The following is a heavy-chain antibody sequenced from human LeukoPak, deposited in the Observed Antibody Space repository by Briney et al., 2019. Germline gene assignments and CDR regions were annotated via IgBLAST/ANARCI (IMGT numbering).Heavy chain of an antibody. J-gene: IGHJ4*02. Sequence: SETLSLTCTVSGGSISSYYWSWIRQPPGKGLEWIGYIYYSGSTNYNPSLKSRVTISVDTSKNQFSLKLSSVTAADTAVYYCARHREPLLFDGSDYWGQGTLVTVSS. CDR3: ARHREPLLFDGSDY. D-gene: IGHD2-21*02. CDR2: IYYSGST. V-gene: IGHV4-59*08. CDR1: GGSISSYY.